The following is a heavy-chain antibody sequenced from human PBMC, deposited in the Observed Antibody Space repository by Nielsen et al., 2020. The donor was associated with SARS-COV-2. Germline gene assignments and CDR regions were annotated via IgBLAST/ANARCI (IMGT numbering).Heavy chain of an antibody. CDR2: ISGSGGST. V-gene: IGHV3-23*01. CDR1: GFTFSSYA. D-gene: IGHD5-12*01. J-gene: IGHJ6*02. CDR3: AKDWGLGLRRYYYYGMDV. Sequence: GGSLRLSCAASGFTFSSYAMSWVRQAPGKGLEWVSAISGSGGSTYYADSVKGRFTISRDNSKNTLYLQMNSLRAEDTAVYYCAKDWGLGLRRYYYYGMDVWGQGTTVTVSS.